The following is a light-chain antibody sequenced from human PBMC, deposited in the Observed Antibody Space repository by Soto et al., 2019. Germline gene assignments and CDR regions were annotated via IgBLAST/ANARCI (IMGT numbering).Light chain of an antibody. J-gene: IGKJ4*01. CDR3: QQYNSHDVIA. CDR1: ASNTVW. V-gene: IGKV1-5*01. CDR2: DVS. Sequence: IPIAKCPSPLTPSARARVTITYRARASNTVWLAWYQQKQSTAPTLLLYDVSSLQSGVPSRLSGSGSGTGFDLTISSLQPDDSAIYSCQQYNSHDVIAFGRGTKVDIK.